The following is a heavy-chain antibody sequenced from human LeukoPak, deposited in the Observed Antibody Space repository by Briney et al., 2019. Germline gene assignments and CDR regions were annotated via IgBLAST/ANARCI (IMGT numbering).Heavy chain of an antibody. V-gene: IGHV3-11*01. D-gene: IGHD3-22*01. J-gene: IGHJ4*02. Sequence: PGGSLRLSCAASGFTFSDYYTSWIRQAPGKGLEWVSYISSSGSTIYYADSVKGRFTISRDNAKNSLYLQMNSLRAEDTAVYYCARGYYYDSSGYYPFDYWGQGTLVTVSS. CDR2: ISSSGSTI. CDR3: ARGYYYDSSGYYPFDY. CDR1: GFTFSDYY.